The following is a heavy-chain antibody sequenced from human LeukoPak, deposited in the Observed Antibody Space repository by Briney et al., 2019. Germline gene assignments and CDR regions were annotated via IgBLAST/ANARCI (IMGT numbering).Heavy chain of an antibody. CDR3: ARGAYGDK. CDR2: ISTQSGNT. Sequence: ASVKVSCEASGYALTSYGINWMRQAPGQGLEWMGWISTQSGNTNYAQKVQGRLTLTTDRSTNTAYMELRSLRSDDTAVYYCARGAYGDKWGQGTMVTVSS. CDR1: GYALTSYG. J-gene: IGHJ4*02. D-gene: IGHD4-17*01. V-gene: IGHV1-18*01.